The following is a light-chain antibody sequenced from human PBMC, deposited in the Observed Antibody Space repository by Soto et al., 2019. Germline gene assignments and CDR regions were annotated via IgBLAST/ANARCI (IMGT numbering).Light chain of an antibody. CDR2: GAS. Sequence: EIVLTQSPGTLSLSPGERATLSCRASQSVSSSYLAWYQQKPGQAPRLLIYGASSRATGIPDRFSGGGSGTDFTLTISRLEHEDFEVYYCQQFSSYPLTLGGGTKVDIK. J-gene: IGKJ4*01. CDR1: QSVSSSY. CDR3: QQFSSYPLT. V-gene: IGKV3-20*01.